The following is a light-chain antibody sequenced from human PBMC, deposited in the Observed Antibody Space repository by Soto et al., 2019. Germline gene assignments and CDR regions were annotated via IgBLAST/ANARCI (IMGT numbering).Light chain of an antibody. CDR2: GNS. V-gene: IGLV1-40*01. J-gene: IGLJ1*01. CDR3: QYYDSSLSGPYV. Sequence: QSVLTQPPSVSGAPGQRVTISCTGSSSNIGAGYDVHWYQQLPGTAPKLLIYGNSNRPSGVPDRFSGSKSGTSASLAITGLQAEDEADYYCQYYDSSLSGPYVFGTGNKVTV. CDR1: SSNIGAGYD.